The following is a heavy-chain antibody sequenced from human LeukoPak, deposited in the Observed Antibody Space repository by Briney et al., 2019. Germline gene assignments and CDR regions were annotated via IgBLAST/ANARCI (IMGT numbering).Heavy chain of an antibody. J-gene: IGHJ4*02. CDR2: IQQDGTEK. CDR1: GFTFTDYW. Sequence: GGSLRLSCAASGFTFTDYWMAWVRQAPGQGLEYLALIQQDGTEKFSVDSVKGRFTFSRDNAKNSLYLQMNNLRAEDTAVYYCGRDYYGSLVCWRQGGLPSDSS. CDR3: GRDYYGSLVC. D-gene: IGHD3-10*01. V-gene: IGHV3-7*03.